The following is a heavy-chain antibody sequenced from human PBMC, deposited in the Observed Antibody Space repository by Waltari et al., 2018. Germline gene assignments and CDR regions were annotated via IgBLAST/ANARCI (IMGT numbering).Heavy chain of an antibody. J-gene: IGHJ4*02. D-gene: IGHD6-19*01. CDR3: AREDLAVRKTGGFDY. Sequence: QVLLQESGPGLVQASQTLSLTCPVSGDSLSSAASYRSWLRRPAGKELQWIGRVSSTGGANYDPSLKRRATISVDSSKNEFSLSLTSVTAADTATYYCAREDLAVRKTGGFDYWGQGVMVSVSS. CDR1: GDSLSSAASY. V-gene: IGHV4-61*02. CDR2: VSSTGGA.